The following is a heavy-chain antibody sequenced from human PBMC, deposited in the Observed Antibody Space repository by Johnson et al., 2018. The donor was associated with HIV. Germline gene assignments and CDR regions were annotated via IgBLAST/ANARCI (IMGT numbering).Heavy chain of an antibody. J-gene: IGHJ3*01. Sequence: VQLVESGGGVVQPGGSLRLSCAASGFTFSNAWMNWVRQAPGKGLEWVGRIKSKTDGGTTDYAAPVKDRFTISRDDSKNTLYLQMNSLKTEDTAVYYCTTDLIVVIPIGAFDVWGQGTMVTVSS. V-gene: IGHV3-15*01. CDR3: TTDLIVVIPIGAFDV. CDR1: GFTFSNAW. CDR2: IKSKTDGGTT. D-gene: IGHD3-22*01.